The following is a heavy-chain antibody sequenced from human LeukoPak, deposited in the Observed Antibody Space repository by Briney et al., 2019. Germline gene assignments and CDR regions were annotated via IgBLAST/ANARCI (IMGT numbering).Heavy chain of an antibody. D-gene: IGHD1-14*01. J-gene: IGHJ6*03. CDR1: GYSLSSGYY. Sequence: PSETLSLTCTVSGYSLSSGYYWGWIRQPPGKGLEWIGSIYHSGSTYYNPSLKSRVTISVDTSKNQFSLKLSSVTAADTAVYYCARGGKGPVSYYYYMDVWGKGTTVTVSS. CDR2: IYHSGST. CDR3: ARGGKGPVSYYYYMDV. V-gene: IGHV4-38-2*02.